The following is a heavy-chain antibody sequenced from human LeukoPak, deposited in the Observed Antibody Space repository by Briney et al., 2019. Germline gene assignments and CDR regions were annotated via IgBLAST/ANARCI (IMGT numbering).Heavy chain of an antibody. D-gene: IGHD2-2*01. CDR1: GFTFSSYA. V-gene: IGHV3-23*01. J-gene: IGHJ6*04. CDR3: AKGDCSSTSCSGFYGMDV. CDR2: TRGGST. Sequence: GGSLRLSCAASGFTFSSYAMSWVRQAPGKGREWHSSTRGGSTYYADSEKGRFTTSRDNSKSTLYLQMNSLRAEDTAVYYCAKGDCSSTSCSGFYGMDVWGRGTTVTVSS.